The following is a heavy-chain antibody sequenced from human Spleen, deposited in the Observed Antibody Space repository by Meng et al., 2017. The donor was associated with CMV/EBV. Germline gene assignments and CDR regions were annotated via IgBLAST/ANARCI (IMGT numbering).Heavy chain of an antibody. J-gene: IGHJ5*02. CDR2: ISAYNGNT. V-gene: IGHV1-18*01. D-gene: IGHD3-3*01. CDR3: AELQTYYDFWFDP. Sequence: ASVKVSCKASGDTFSNYAISWVRQAPGQGLEWMGWISAYNGNTNYAQKLQGRVTMTTDTSTSTAYMELRSLRSDDTAVYYCAELQTYYDFWFDPWGQGTLVTVSS. CDR1: GDTFSNYA.